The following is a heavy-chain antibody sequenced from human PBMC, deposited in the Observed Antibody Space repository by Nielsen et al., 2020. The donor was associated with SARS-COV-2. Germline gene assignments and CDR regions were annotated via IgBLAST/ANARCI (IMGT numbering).Heavy chain of an antibody. CDR3: ARGEQNGHFDL. D-gene: IGHD3-16*01. CDR1: GGTCSSYA. CDR2: IIPILGIA. Sequence: SVKVSCKASGGTCSSYAISWVRQAPGQGLEWMGRIIPILGIANYAQKFQGRVTITAGESTSTAYMELSSLRSEDTAVYYCARGEQNGHFDLWGRGTLVTVSS. J-gene: IGHJ2*01. V-gene: IGHV1-69*04.